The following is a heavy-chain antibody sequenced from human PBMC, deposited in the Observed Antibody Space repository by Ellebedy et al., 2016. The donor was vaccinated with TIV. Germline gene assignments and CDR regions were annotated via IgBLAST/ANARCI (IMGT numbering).Heavy chain of an antibody. J-gene: IGHJ3*01. Sequence: MPGGSLRLSCTVSGYSISSGYYWGWIRQSPGKGLDWIASMYHSGSPFYSPPLKSRVTISVDTSKNQFFLRLRSVTAADTAVYYCARAVTIVGPTMLHGFDVWGQGTMVTVSS. V-gene: IGHV4-38-2*02. CDR3: ARAVTIVGPTMLHGFDV. CDR2: MYHSGSP. D-gene: IGHD1-26*01. CDR1: GYSISSGYY.